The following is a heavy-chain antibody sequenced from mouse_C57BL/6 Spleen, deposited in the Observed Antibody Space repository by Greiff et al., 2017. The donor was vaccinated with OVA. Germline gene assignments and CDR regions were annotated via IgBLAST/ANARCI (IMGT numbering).Heavy chain of an antibody. CDR1: GYSITSGYY. CDR2: ISYDGSN. J-gene: IGHJ4*01. Sequence: EVKLQESGPGLVKPSQSLSLTCSVTGYSITSGYYWNWIRQFPGNKLEWMGYISYDGSNNYNPSLKNRISITRDTSKNQFFLKLNSVTTEDTATYYCARGTYSNYDYYAMDYWGQGTSVTVSS. V-gene: IGHV3-6*01. CDR3: ARGTYSNYDYYAMDY. D-gene: IGHD2-5*01.